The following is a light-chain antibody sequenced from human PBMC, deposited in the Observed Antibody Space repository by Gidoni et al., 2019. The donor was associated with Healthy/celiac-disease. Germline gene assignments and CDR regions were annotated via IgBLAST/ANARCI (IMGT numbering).Light chain of an antibody. V-gene: IGKV3-11*01. CDR1: QSVSSY. J-gene: IGKJ4*01. Sequence: EIVLTQSPATLSLSPGERATLSCRASQSVSSYLAWYHQKPGQAPRLLNYDASNRATGIPARFSGSGSGTDFTLTISSLEPEDFAVYYCQQRSNWVTFGGXTKVEIK. CDR3: QQRSNWVT. CDR2: DAS.